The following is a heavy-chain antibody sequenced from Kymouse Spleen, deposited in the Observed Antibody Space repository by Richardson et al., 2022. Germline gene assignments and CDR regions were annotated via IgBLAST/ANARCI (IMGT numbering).Heavy chain of an antibody. D-gene: IGHD6-6*01. Sequence: EVQLVESGGGLVQPGGSLKLSCAASGFTFSGSAMHWVRQASGKGLEWVGRIRSKANSYATAYAASVKGRFTISRDDSKNTAYLQMNSLKTEDTAVYYCTRGSSSHYWGQGTLVTVSS. CDR3: TRGSSSHY. CDR2: IRSKANSYAT. CDR1: GFTFSGSA. J-gene: IGHJ4*02. V-gene: IGHV3-73*02.